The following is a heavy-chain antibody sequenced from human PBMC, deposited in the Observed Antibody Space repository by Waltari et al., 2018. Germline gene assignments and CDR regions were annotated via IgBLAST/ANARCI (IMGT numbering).Heavy chain of an antibody. CDR3: AREGGGKSDY. J-gene: IGHJ4*02. CDR2: ISDSGST. V-gene: IGHV4-59*01. D-gene: IGHD2-15*01. CDR1: GGSISGYY. Sequence: QVHLQESGPGLVKPSETLSLICTVSGGSISGYYWSWIRQPPGKGLEWIGYISDSGSTKYNPSLQSRVSMSVDTSKSHFSLKLNSVTAADTAVYYCAREGGGKSDYWGQGTLVTVSS.